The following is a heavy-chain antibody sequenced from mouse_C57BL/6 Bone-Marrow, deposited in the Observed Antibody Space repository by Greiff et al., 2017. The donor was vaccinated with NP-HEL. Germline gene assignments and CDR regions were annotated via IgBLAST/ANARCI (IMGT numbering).Heavy chain of an antibody. CDR3: ARWADSSGLYAMDY. CDR2: IHPNSGST. V-gene: IGHV1-64*01. J-gene: IGHJ4*01. D-gene: IGHD3-2*02. Sequence: QVQLQQPGAELVKPGASVKLSCKASGYTFTSYWMHWVKQRPGQGLEWIGMIHPNSGSTNYNEKFKSKATLTVDKSSRTAYMQLSSLTSEDSAVYYCARWADSSGLYAMDYWGQGTSVTVSS. CDR1: GYTFTSYW.